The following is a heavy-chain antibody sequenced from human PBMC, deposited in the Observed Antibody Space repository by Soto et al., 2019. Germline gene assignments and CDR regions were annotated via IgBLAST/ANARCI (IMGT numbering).Heavy chain of an antibody. Sequence: QVQLQESGPGLVKPSQTLSLTCTVSGGSISSGDYYWIWIRQPPGKGLAWIGYIYYSGSTYYNPSLKSRVTISVDTSKNQFSLKLSSVTAADTAVYYCARTDYDFWSGYPKYYFDYWGQGTLVTVSS. D-gene: IGHD3-3*01. CDR3: ARTDYDFWSGYPKYYFDY. CDR1: GGSISSGDYY. J-gene: IGHJ4*02. CDR2: IYYSGST. V-gene: IGHV4-30-4*01.